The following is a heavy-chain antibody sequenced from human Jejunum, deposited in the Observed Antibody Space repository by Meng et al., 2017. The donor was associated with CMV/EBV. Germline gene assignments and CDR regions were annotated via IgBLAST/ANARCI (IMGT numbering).Heavy chain of an antibody. CDR3: ARQYGRSLCDY. CDR2: IFYSGST. V-gene: IGHV4-39*07. J-gene: IGHJ4*02. CDR1: GGVISRSGYY. Sequence: VYGGVISRSGYYWGWTRQPPGKGLEWIGSIFYSGSTYYNPPLKSRVTISVDTSKNQFSLRLSSVSAADTAMYYCARQYGRSLCDYWGRGALVTVSS. D-gene: IGHD2/OR15-2a*01.